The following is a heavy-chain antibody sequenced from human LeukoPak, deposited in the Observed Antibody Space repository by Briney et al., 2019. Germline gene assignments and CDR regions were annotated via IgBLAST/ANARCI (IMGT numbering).Heavy chain of an antibody. Sequence: GGSLRLSCAASGFTFSSYAMSWVRQAPGKGLEWVSAISGSGGSTYYADSVKGRFTISRDNSKNTVYLHMDSLRAEDTALYYCAKGWPIEEDYWGRGTLVTVSS. V-gene: IGHV3-23*01. J-gene: IGHJ4*02. CDR3: AKGWPIEEDY. D-gene: IGHD5-24*01. CDR1: GFTFSSYA. CDR2: ISGSGGST.